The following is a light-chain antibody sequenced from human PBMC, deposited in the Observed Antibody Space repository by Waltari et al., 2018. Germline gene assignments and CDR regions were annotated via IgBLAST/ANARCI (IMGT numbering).Light chain of an antibody. J-gene: IGKJ1*01. CDR1: QSISSY. Sequence: DIQMTQSPSSLSASVGDRVTITCRASQSISSYLHWYQQKPGKAPKLQIYAASSLQSGVTSRFSDSGSGTEFTLTISSLQPEDFATYYCQQSYSTPWTFGQGTKVEIK. V-gene: IGKV1-39*01. CDR2: AAS. CDR3: QQSYSTPWT.